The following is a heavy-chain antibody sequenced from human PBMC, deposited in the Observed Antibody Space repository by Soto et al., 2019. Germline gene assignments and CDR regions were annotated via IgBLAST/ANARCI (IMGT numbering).Heavy chain of an antibody. V-gene: IGHV4-39*01. CDR1: GGAINSTVYY. CDR2: TNYSGPT. J-gene: IGHJ6*04. Sequence: SSETLSLTCTVSGGAINSTVYYWGWIRQPPGKGLEWIGSTNYSGPTYYTPSLQSRVTISLDTAKNHFSLNLRSVTAADTAVYYCTRHGAYRTSVYYYSGMAVWGKGPTVTVP. D-gene: IGHD2-2*01. CDR3: TRHGAYRTSVYYYSGMAV.